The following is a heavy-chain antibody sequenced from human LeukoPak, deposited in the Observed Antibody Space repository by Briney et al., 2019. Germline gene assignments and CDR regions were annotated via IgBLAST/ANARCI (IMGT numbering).Heavy chain of an antibody. Sequence: SETLSLTCSVSGYSISSGHYWGWIRQPPGKGLEWIGYIYYSGSTNYNPSLKSRVTISVDTSKNQFSLKLSSVTAADTAVYYCARGDPRYCSGGSCYPEYFQHWGQGTLVTVSS. J-gene: IGHJ1*01. CDR3: ARGDPRYCSGGSCYPEYFQH. V-gene: IGHV4-61*01. CDR2: IYYSGST. CDR1: GYSISSGHY. D-gene: IGHD2-15*01.